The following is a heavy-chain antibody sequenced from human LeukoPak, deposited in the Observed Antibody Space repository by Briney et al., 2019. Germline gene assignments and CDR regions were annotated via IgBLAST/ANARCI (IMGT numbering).Heavy chain of an antibody. CDR3: ASADSGRDGYLWGLDS. D-gene: IGHD5-24*01. Sequence: SETLSLTCTVSDDSISYYYWSWIRQPPGKGLEWIGYIHYTGSTNYNPSLKSRVTISVDTSKKQFSLKLSSVTAADTAVYYCASADSGRDGYLWGLDSWGQGTLVTVSS. CDR2: IHYTGST. J-gene: IGHJ5*01. V-gene: IGHV4-59*01. CDR1: DDSISYYY.